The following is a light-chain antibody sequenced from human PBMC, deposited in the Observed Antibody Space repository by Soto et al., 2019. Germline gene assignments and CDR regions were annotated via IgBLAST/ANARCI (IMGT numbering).Light chain of an antibody. CDR2: AAS. Sequence: DIQMTQSPSSLSASVGDRVTITCRASQGISNYLAWYQQKPGKVPKLLIYAASTFQSGVPSRFSGSGSGTDFTLTISSLQPEDVATYYCQKYNTAPPFGQGTLLEIK. CDR1: QGISNY. CDR3: QKYNTAPP. J-gene: IGKJ5*01. V-gene: IGKV1-27*01.